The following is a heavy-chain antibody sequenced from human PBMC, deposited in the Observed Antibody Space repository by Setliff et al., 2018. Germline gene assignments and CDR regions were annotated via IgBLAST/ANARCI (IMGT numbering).Heavy chain of an antibody. CDR3: AKELWPDTRYYYMDL. J-gene: IGHJ6*03. CDR1: GFIFSSYG. CDR2: IQYDVRNK. Sequence: GGSLRLSCVASGFIFSSYGMHWVRQAPGKGLEWVAYIQYDVRNKYYADSVKGRLTISRDNSENTLYLQMNSLRGEDTAVYYCAKELWPDTRYYYMDLWGKGTTVTVSS. D-gene: IGHD3-10*01. V-gene: IGHV3-30*02.